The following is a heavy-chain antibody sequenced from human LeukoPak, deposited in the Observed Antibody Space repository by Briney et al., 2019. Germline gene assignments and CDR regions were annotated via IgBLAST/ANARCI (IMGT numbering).Heavy chain of an antibody. Sequence: SETLSLTCAVYGGSISSYYWSWIRQPPGKGLEWIGEINHSGSTNYNPSLKSRVTISVDTSKNQFSLKLSSVTAADTAVYYCTRLRVDYYDSSGAPADYWGQGTLVTVSS. CDR3: TRLRVDYYDSSGAPADY. V-gene: IGHV4-34*01. D-gene: IGHD3-22*01. CDR2: INHSGST. J-gene: IGHJ4*02. CDR1: GGSISSYY.